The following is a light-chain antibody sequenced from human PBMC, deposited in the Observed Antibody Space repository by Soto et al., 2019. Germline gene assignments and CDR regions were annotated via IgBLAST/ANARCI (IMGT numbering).Light chain of an antibody. CDR1: QNLGTLY. Sequence: EIVLTQSPGTPSLSPGERGTLSCRASQNLGTLYLAWFQQKSGQAPRLLIYSASRRATGIPDRFTGSGSGTDFTLTINRVEPEDFAVYFCQQYAGSPRTFGQGTKVDI. J-gene: IGKJ1*01. V-gene: IGKV3-20*01. CDR2: SAS. CDR3: QQYAGSPRT.